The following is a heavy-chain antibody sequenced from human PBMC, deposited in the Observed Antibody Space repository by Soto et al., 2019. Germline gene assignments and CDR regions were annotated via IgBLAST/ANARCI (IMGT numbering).Heavy chain of an antibody. V-gene: IGHV4-34*01. CDR2: INPSGGT. J-gene: IGHJ6*02. D-gene: IGHD3-3*02. CDR3: ARDRQYYQFWSVYQKDRPYGMDV. Sequence: SAPASLTCGVYGGTFSGYYWTRIRQVPGKGLERIGEINPSGGTNYNSFPKRRVTISVATPKKQLYLTLYSVIAVDTAVYYCARDRQYYQFWSVYQKDRPYGMDVGCQRTTGTVSS. CDR1: GGTFSGYY.